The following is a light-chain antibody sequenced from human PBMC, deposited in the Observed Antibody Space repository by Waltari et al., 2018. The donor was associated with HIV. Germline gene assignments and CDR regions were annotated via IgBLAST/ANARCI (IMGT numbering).Light chain of an antibody. CDR1: SPVSKN. V-gene: IGLV3-9*01. Sequence: SYELTQPLSVSVALGQTASITCGGYSPVSKNVFWYQQRPGPAPVLVSFRDITRPSGIPERFAGSNSGNAATLTISRVQVEDEADYFCQVWDSNSYVVFGGGTKLTVL. CDR3: QVWDSNSYVV. J-gene: IGLJ2*01. CDR2: RDI.